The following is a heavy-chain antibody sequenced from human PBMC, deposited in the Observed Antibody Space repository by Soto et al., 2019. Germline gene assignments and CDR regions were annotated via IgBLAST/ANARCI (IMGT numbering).Heavy chain of an antibody. CDR3: ARVTGYYYVDY. CDR2: INAGNGNT. D-gene: IGHD3-9*01. J-gene: IGHJ4*02. Sequence: QVQLVQSGAEEKKPGASVKVCCKASGYTFTSYAMHWVRQAPGQRLEWMGWINAGNGNTKYSQKFQGRVTITRDTSASTAYMELSSLRSEDTAVYYCARVTGYYYVDYWGQGTLVTVSS. V-gene: IGHV1-3*05. CDR1: GYTFTSYA.